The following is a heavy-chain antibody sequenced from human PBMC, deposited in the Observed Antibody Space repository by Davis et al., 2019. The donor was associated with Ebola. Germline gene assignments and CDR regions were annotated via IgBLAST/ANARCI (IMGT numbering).Heavy chain of an antibody. D-gene: IGHD2-2*01. CDR2: IIPMFGTA. J-gene: IGHJ6*02. CDR1: GGTFSSYT. CDR3: ARDQTVLVPADPGDGMDV. Sequence: SVKVSCKASGGTFSSYTIDWVRQAPGQGLEWMGGIIPMFGTAKYAQKFQGRVTITADKSTSTAYMELSSLRSEDTAVYYCARDQTVLVPADPGDGMDVWGQGTTVTVSS. V-gene: IGHV1-69*06.